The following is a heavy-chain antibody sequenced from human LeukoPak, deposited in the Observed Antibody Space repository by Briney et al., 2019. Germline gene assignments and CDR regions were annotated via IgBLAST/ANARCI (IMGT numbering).Heavy chain of an antibody. J-gene: IGHJ4*02. CDR3: ASRPFETTVVPWDFY. Sequence: GESLKISCKGSGYSFTNYWIGWVRQMPGKGLEWMGIIYPGDSDTRYGPSFQGQVTISADRSINTAYLQWSSLTASDTAMYYCASRPFETTVVPWDFYWGQGTQVTVSS. D-gene: IGHD4-23*01. V-gene: IGHV5-51*01. CDR2: IYPGDSDT. CDR1: GYSFTNYW.